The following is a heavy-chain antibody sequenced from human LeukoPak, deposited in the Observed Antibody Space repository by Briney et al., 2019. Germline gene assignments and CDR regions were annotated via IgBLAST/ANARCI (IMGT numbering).Heavy chain of an antibody. CDR1: GFTFSNYW. J-gene: IGHJ3*01. V-gene: IGHV3-74*01. CDR2: INIDGTST. Sequence: PGGSLRLSCAASGFTFSNYWMHWVRQVPGKGLVCVSRINIDGTSTSYADSVKGRFTISRDNAKNALYLQMNSLRAEDTAVYYCARGSSGWYGIDYWGQGTMVTVSS. D-gene: IGHD6-19*01. CDR3: ARGSSGWYGIDY.